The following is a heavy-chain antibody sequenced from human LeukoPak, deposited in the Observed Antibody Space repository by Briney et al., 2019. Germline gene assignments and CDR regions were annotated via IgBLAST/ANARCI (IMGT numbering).Heavy chain of an antibody. J-gene: IGHJ4*02. Sequence: SETLSLTCTVSGGSISSSNYYWGWIRQPPGKGLEWIGSIYYTGSTYYNPSLKSRVTISVDTSKNQFSLKLSSVTAADTAVYYRARYKAAARPFDYWGQGTLVTVSS. CDR2: IYYTGST. V-gene: IGHV4-39*07. D-gene: IGHD6-6*01. CDR1: GGSISSSNYY. CDR3: ARYKAAARPFDY.